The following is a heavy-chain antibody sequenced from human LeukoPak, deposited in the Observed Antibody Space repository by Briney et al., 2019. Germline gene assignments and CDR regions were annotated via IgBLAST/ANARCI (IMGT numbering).Heavy chain of an antibody. V-gene: IGHV1-2*02. CDR2: INPNSGGT. Sequence: ASVKVSCKASGYTFTGYYMHWVRQAPGQGLEWMGWINPNSGGTNYAQKFQGRVTTTRDTSISTAYMELSRLRSDDTAVYYCARGVYDFWSGYYTGEYFDYWGQGTLVTVSS. J-gene: IGHJ4*02. D-gene: IGHD3-3*01. CDR3: ARGVYDFWSGYYTGEYFDY. CDR1: GYTFTGYY.